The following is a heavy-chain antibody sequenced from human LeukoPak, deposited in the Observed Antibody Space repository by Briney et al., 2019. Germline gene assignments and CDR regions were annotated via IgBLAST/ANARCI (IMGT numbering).Heavy chain of an antibody. Sequence: SETLSLTCAVYGGSFSGYYWSWIRQPPGKGLEWIGEINHSGSTNYNPSLKSRVTISVDTSKNQFSLKLSSVTAADTAVYYCARGSTIFGVVGYYYYYMDVWGKGTTVTVPS. CDR3: ARGSTIFGVVGYYYYYMDV. V-gene: IGHV4-34*01. D-gene: IGHD3-3*01. CDR1: GGSFSGYY. J-gene: IGHJ6*03. CDR2: INHSGST.